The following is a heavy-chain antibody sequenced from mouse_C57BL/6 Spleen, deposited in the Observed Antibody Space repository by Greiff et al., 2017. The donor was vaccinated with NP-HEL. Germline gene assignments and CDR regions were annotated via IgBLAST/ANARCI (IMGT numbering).Heavy chain of an antibody. CDR3: ARGRWSPYAMDY. Sequence: VQLQQPGAELVKPGASVKLSCKASGYTFTSYWMQWVKQRPGQGLEWIGEIDPSDSYTNYNQKFKGKATLTVDTSSSTAYMQLSSLTSEDSAVYYCARGRWSPYAMDYWGQGTSVTVSS. CDR2: IDPSDSYT. D-gene: IGHD2-3*01. V-gene: IGHV1-50*01. CDR1: GYTFTSYW. J-gene: IGHJ4*01.